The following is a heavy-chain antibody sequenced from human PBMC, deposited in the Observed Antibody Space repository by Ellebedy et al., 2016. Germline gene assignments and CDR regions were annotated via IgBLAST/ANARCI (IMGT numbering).Heavy chain of an antibody. D-gene: IGHD2-15*01. CDR2: IRFDGSST. CDR3: ARRGAVPGTLDN. CDR1: GFTFSSYW. Sequence: GESLKISXEVSGFTFSSYWMHWVRQAPGKGLMWVSRIRFDGSSTSYADSVKGRFLISRDNAKNTLHLQMNSLRAEDTAVYYCARRGAVPGTLDNWGQGTLVTVSS. J-gene: IGHJ4*02. V-gene: IGHV3-74*01.